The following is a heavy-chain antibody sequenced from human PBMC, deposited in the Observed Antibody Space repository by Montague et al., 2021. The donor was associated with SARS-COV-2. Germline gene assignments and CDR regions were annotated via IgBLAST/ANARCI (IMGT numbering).Heavy chain of an antibody. J-gene: IGHJ4*02. CDR1: GGSLSGFY. V-gene: IGHV4-34*01. CDR3: ARSHDYRGNDYFDS. Sequence: SETLSLTCAVYGGSLSGFYWTWIRQAPGKGLEWVGEITHGGSTSYSPALKSRLTISLDMSKNQFSLKLDSVTAADTATYYCARSHDYRGNDYFDSWGQGALGIVSS. CDR2: ITHGGST. D-gene: IGHD4-23*01.